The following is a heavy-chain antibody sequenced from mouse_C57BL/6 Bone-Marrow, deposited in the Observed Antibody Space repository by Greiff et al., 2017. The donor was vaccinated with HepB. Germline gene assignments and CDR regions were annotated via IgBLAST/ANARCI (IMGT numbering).Heavy chain of an antibody. Sequence: QVQLKESGAELVKPGASVKLSCKASGYTFTEYTIHWVKQRSGQGLEWIGWFYPGSGSIKYNEKFKDKATLTADKSSSTVYMELSRLTSEDSAVYFCARHEVRSNEGYYFDYWGQGTTLTVSS. CDR3: ARHEVRSNEGYYFDY. V-gene: IGHV1-62-2*01. CDR2: FYPGSGSI. CDR1: GYTFTEYT. D-gene: IGHD2-5*01. J-gene: IGHJ2*01.